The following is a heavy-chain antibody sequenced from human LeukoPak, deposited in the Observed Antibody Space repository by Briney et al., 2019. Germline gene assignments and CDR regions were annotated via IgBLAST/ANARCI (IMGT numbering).Heavy chain of an antibody. D-gene: IGHD2-21*02. CDR3: ARVSVVVVTQPYYFDY. V-gene: IGHV1-46*01. CDR2: INPSGGST. CDR1: GYTFTSYY. Sequence: ASLKVSCKASGYTFTSYYMHWVRQAPRQGIEWMGIINPSGGSTSYAQKFQGRVTMTRDTSTSTVYMELSSLRSEDTAVYYCARVSVVVVTQPYYFDYWGQGTLVTVSS. J-gene: IGHJ4*02.